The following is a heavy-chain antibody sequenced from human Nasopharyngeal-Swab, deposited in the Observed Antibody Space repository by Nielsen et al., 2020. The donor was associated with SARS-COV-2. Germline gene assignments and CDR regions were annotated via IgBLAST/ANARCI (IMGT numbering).Heavy chain of an antibody. CDR2: ISGSGGST. D-gene: IGHD6-19*01. CDR1: GFTFSSYA. V-gene: IGHV3-23*01. Sequence: GGSLGLSCAASGFTFSSYAMSWVRQAPGKGLEWVSAISGSGGSTYYADSVKGRFTISRDNSKNTLYLQMNSLRAEDTAVYYCAKDQGIAVAGPTRGKYFQHWGQGTLVTVSS. CDR3: AKDQGIAVAGPTRGKYFQH. J-gene: IGHJ1*01.